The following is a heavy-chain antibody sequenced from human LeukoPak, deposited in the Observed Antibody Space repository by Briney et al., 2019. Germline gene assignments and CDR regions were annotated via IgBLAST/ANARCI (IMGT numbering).Heavy chain of an antibody. Sequence: PSETLSLTCTVSGGSISSSSYYWGWIRQPPGKGLEWIGTIYYSGSTYYNPSLKSRVTISLDTSKNQFSLWLSSVTAADTAVYYCARWARTVATYDYWGQGTLVTVSS. J-gene: IGHJ4*02. CDR1: GGSISSSSYY. D-gene: IGHD5-12*01. V-gene: IGHV4-39*01. CDR3: ARWARTVATYDY. CDR2: IYYSGST.